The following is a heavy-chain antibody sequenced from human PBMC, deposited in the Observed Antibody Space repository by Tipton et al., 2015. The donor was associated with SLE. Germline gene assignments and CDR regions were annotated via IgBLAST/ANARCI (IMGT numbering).Heavy chain of an antibody. CDR1: GFTFSSYE. D-gene: IGHD2-2*01. CDR2: ISSSGSTI. CDR3: ANHALNWANAFDI. V-gene: IGHV3-48*03. J-gene: IGHJ3*02. Sequence: GSLRLSCAASGFTFSSYEMNWVRQAPGKGLEWVSYISSSGSTIYYADSVKGRFTISRDNAKNSLYLQMNSLRAEDTAVYYCANHALNWANAFDIWGQGTMVTVSS.